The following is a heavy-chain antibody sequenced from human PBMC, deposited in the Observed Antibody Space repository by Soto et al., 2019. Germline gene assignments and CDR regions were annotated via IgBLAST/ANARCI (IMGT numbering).Heavy chain of an antibody. Sequence: QVQLVQSGAEVKKPGASVKVSCKASGYTFTSYDINWVRQAPGQRLEWMGWMNPNSGKTGYAQKFQGRVTMTRTTSKRTANMELTSLRSKDTAVYYCAREKVGYFDYGGQGTLVTVSS. V-gene: IGHV1-8*01. J-gene: IGHJ4*02. CDR3: AREKVGYFDY. CDR2: MNPNSGKT. CDR1: GYTFTSYD.